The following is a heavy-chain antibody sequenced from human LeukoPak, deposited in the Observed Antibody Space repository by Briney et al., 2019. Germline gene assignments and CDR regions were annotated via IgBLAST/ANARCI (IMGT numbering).Heavy chain of an antibody. CDR1: GGTFSSYA. V-gene: IGHV1-69*13. D-gene: IGHD6-19*01. Sequence: SVKVSCKASGGTFSSYAISWVRQAPGQGLEWMGGIIPILGTANYAQKFQGRVTITADESTSTAYMELSSLRSEDTAVYYCARETAKTYTSGWSDFDYWGQGTLVTVSS. CDR2: IIPILGTA. J-gene: IGHJ4*02. CDR3: ARETAKTYTSGWSDFDY.